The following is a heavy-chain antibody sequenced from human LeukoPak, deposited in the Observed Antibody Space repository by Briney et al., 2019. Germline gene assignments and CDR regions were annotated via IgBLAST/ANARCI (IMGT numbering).Heavy chain of an antibody. J-gene: IGHJ4*02. D-gene: IGHD6-19*01. V-gene: IGHV4-34*01. Sequence: SETLSLTCAVYGGSLSGHYWSWIRQPPGKGLEWIGEINHRGITNHNPSLKSRVTISVDTSKNQFSLKLSSVTAADTAVYYCARGFYSSSFDYWGQGTLVTVSS. CDR3: ARGFYSSSFDY. CDR2: INHRGIT. CDR1: GGSLSGHY.